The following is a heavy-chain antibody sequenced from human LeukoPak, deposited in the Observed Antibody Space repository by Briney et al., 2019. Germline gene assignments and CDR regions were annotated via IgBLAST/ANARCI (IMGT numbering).Heavy chain of an antibody. J-gene: IGHJ4*02. CDR3: ARGARGRNYDIHY. D-gene: IGHD3-9*01. CDR1: GFTFSRYS. Sequence: GSLRLSCAASGFTFSRYSMHWIRQPPGKGLEWIGEINHSGSTNYNPSLKSRVTISVDTSKNQFSLKLSSVTAADTAVYSCARGARGRNYDIHYWGQGTLVTVSS. V-gene: IGHV4-34*01. CDR2: INHSGST.